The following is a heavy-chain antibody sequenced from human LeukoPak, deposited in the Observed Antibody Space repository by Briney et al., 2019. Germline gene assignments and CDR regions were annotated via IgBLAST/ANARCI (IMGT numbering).Heavy chain of an antibody. D-gene: IGHD3-22*01. CDR2: ISVSGGST. CDR1: GFTFSSYA. CDR3: AKGSSGYYYGYFDY. Sequence: GGSLRLSCAASGFTFSSYAMSWVRQAPGKGLEWVSAISVSGGSTWSADSVKGWFTISRDNSKNTLYLQMNSLRAEDTALYYCAKGSSGYYYGYFDYWGQGTLVTVSS. V-gene: IGHV3-23*01. J-gene: IGHJ4*02.